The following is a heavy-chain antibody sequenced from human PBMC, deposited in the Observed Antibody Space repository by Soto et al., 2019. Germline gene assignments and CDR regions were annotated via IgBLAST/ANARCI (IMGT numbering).Heavy chain of an antibody. CDR2: IFHIGNT. D-gene: IGHD4-17*01. CDR3: ARTVERYGGFDS. Sequence: QLQLQESGSGLVKPSQTLSLTCSVSGGSISSGAYSWNWIRQPPGKGLEWIGYIFHIGNTYYDSYLKSRATISIDQSTSPFSLKLSSVTAADTAVYYCARTVERYGGFDSWGQGTLVTVS. V-gene: IGHV4-30-2*01. CDR1: GGSISSGAYS. J-gene: IGHJ4*02.